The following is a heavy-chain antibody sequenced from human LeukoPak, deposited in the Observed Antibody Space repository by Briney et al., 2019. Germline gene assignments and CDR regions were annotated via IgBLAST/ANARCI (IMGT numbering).Heavy chain of an antibody. CDR2: ISYDGSNK. Sequence: GGSLRLSCAASGFTFSSYAMHWVRQAPGKGLEWVAVISYDGSNKYYADSVKGRFTISRDNSKNTLYLQMNNLRAEDTAVYYCARDLQDYVFYYYGMDVWGQGTTVTVSS. D-gene: IGHD4-17*01. V-gene: IGHV3-30-3*01. CDR3: ARDLQDYVFYYYGMDV. CDR1: GFTFSSYA. J-gene: IGHJ6*02.